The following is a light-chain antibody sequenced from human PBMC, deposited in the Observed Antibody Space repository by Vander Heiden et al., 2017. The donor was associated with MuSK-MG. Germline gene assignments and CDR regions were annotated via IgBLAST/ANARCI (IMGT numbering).Light chain of an antibody. J-gene: IGLJ2*01. CDR3: QAWDSSTHVV. CDR1: KVGDKY. V-gene: IGLV3-1*01. Sequence: SYELTPPPSVSVSPGKTASITCSGDKVGDKYACWYQQKPGQSHVLVIYQDSKRPAGIPERFSGFTSVNTATLTISGTQAMDEADYYCQAWDSSTHVVFCGGTNLTVL. CDR2: QDS.